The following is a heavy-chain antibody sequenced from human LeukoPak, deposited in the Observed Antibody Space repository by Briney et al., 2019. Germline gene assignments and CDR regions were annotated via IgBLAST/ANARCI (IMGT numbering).Heavy chain of an antibody. Sequence: SETLSLTCTVSGGSISSYYWSWIRQPPGKGLEWIGYIYYSGSTNYNPSLKSRVTISVDTSKNQLSLKLSSVTAADTAVYYCARHRHSRISHYDSSGSYYFDYWGQGTLVTVSS. CDR3: ARHRHSRISHYDSSGSYYFDY. J-gene: IGHJ4*02. V-gene: IGHV4-59*08. D-gene: IGHD3-22*01. CDR2: IYYSGST. CDR1: GGSISSYY.